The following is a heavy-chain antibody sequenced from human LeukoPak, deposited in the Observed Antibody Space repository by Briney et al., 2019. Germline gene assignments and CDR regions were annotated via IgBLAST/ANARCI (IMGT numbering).Heavy chain of an antibody. CDR2: ISAYNGNT. J-gene: IGHJ3*02. CDR3: ARVRDAFDI. Sequence: GASVTVSCKSSVYTFTIYGISWVRQAPGQGLEWMGWISAYNGNTNYAQKLQGRVTMTTDTSTSTAYMELRSLRSDDTAVYYCARVRDAFDIWGQGTMVTVSS. V-gene: IGHV1-18*01. CDR1: VYTFTIYG.